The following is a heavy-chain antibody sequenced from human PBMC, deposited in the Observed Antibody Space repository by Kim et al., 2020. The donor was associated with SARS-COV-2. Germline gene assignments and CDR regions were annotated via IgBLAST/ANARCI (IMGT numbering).Heavy chain of an antibody. V-gene: IGHV1-3*01. CDR3: ARDPHGSFYYYYYMDV. J-gene: IGHJ6*03. Sequence: KFQGRVTITRDTSASTAYMELSSLRSEDTAVYYCARDPHGSFYYYYYMDVWGKGTTVTVSS. D-gene: IGHD3-10*01.